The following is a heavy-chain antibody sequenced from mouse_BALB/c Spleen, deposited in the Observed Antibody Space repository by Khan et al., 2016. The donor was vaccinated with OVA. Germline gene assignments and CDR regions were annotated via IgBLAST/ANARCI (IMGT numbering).Heavy chain of an antibody. D-gene: IGHD2-1*01. CDR3: SRSGYGTFAY. CDR1: GFTFTNYY. Sequence: QVQLQQSGAELVKPGASVRLSCKASGFTFTNYYLYWVKQRPGHGLEWIGDINPSNGGTYFTEQFQNKVTLTVDKSSSTAYMQLSSLTSEASAVYYCSRSGYGTFAYWGQGTLVTVSA. V-gene: IGHV1S81*02. J-gene: IGHJ3*01. CDR2: INPSNGGT.